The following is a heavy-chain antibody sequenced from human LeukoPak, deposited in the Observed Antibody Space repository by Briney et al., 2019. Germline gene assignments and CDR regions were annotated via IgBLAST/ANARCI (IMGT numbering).Heavy chain of an antibody. CDR3: ATLERYCSSTSCYGGIDY. V-gene: IGHV4-30-4*01. CDR1: GGSISSGDYY. Sequence: PSETLSLTCTVPGGSISSGDYYWSWIRQPPGKGLEWIGYIYYSGSTYYNPSLKSRVTISVDTSENQFSLKLSSVTAADTAVYYCATLERYCSSTSCYGGIDYWGQGTLVTVSS. J-gene: IGHJ4*02. CDR2: IYYSGST. D-gene: IGHD2-2*01.